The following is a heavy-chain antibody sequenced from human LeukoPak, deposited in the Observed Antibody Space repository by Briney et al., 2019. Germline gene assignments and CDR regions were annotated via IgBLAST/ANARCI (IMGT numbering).Heavy chain of an antibody. Sequence: SETLSLTCTVSGGSISTYYWSWIRQPPGKGLEWIGYIYYTETSYNPSLKSRVTISADTSKNQFSLKLYSVTAADTAVYYCATRKLGNDYWGQGTLVTVSS. CDR1: GGSISTYY. J-gene: IGHJ4*02. V-gene: IGHV4-59*01. D-gene: IGHD7-27*01. CDR2: IYYTET. CDR3: ATRKLGNDY.